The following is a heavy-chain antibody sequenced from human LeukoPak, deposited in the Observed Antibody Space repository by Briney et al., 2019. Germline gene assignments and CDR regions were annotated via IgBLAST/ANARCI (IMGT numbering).Heavy chain of an antibody. D-gene: IGHD6-13*01. V-gene: IGHV3-30*18. CDR1: GFTFSSYG. CDR2: ISYDGSNK. J-gene: IGHJ1*01. Sequence: GGSLRLSFAASGFTFSSYGMHWVRQAPGKGQERVAVISYDGSNKYYADSVKGRFTISRDNSKNTLYLQMNSLRAEDTAVYYCAKGSSWYGGEYFQHWGQGTLVTVSS. CDR3: AKGSSWYGGEYFQH.